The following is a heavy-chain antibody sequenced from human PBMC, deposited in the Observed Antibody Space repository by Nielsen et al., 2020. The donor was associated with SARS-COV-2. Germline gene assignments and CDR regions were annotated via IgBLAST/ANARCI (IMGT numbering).Heavy chain of an antibody. J-gene: IGHJ6*02. CDR1: GFTFSSYW. D-gene: IGHD3-16*01. Sequence: GGSLRLSCAASGFTFSSYWMHWVRQAPGKGLEWVAVIWYDGSNKYYADSVKGRFTISRDNSKNTLYLQMNSLRAEDTAVYYCAKRRAVFMLTFGGEGAMDVWGQGTTVSVSS. V-gene: IGHV3-33*06. CDR3: AKRRAVFMLTFGGEGAMDV. CDR2: IWYDGSNK.